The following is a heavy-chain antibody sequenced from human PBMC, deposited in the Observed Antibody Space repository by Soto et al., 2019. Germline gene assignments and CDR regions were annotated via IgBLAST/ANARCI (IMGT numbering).Heavy chain of an antibody. Sequence: EVQLLESGGGLVQPGGSLRLSCAASGFTFSSYAMSWVRQAPGKGLEWVSSISSSSSYIYYADSVKGRFTISRDNAKNSLYLQMNSLRAEDTAVYYCARASGIAAAGTSYYYGMDVWGQGTTVTVSS. CDR2: ISSSSSYI. V-gene: IGHV3-21*01. CDR3: ARASGIAAAGTSYYYGMDV. D-gene: IGHD6-13*01. CDR1: GFTFSSYA. J-gene: IGHJ6*02.